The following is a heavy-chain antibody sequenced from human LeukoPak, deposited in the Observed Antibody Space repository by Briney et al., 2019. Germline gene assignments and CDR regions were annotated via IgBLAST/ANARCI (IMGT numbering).Heavy chain of an antibody. J-gene: IGHJ4*02. D-gene: IGHD3-9*01. CDR3: ATLPLRYFDWFLLYYFDY. Sequence: GASVKVSCKVSGYTLTESSMHWVTQAPGKGLEWMGGFDPEDGETIYAQKFQGRVTMTEDTSTDTAYMELSSLRSEDTAVYYCATLPLRYFDWFLLYYFDYWGQGTLVTVSS. V-gene: IGHV1-24*01. CDR2: FDPEDGET. CDR1: GYTLTESS.